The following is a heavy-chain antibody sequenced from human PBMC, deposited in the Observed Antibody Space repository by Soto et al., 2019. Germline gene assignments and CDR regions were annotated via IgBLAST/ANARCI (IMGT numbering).Heavy chain of an antibody. V-gene: IGHV4-34*01. CDR3: ARGERGSSFYYYYYGMDV. CDR2: INHSGST. J-gene: IGHJ6*02. D-gene: IGHD6-6*01. CDR1: GGSFSGYY. Sequence: PSETLSLTCAVYGGSFSGYYWSWIRQPPGKGLEWIGEINHSGSTNYNPSLKSRVTISVDTSKNQFSLKLSSVTAADTAVYYCARGERGSSFYYYYYGMDVWGQGTTVTVSS.